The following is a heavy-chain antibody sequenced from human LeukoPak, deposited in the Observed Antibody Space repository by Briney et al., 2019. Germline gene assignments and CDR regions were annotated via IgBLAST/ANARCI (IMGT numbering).Heavy chain of an antibody. CDR2: MNPNSGNT. D-gene: IGHD6-25*01. CDR3: ARGRSGYDAFDI. Sequence: ASVKVSCKASGYTFTSYDINWVRQATGQGLEWMGWMNPNSGNTGYAQKIQGRLTMTRNTSITTAYMELSRMRSEDTAVYYCARGRSGYDAFDIWGHGTMVTVSS. J-gene: IGHJ3*02. V-gene: IGHV1-8*01. CDR1: GYTFTSYD.